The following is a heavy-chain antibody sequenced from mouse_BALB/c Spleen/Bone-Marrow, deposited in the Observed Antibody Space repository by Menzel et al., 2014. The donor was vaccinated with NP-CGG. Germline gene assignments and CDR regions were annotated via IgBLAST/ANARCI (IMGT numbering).Heavy chain of an antibody. CDR2: IFPGSDNT. V-gene: IGHV1-66*01. CDR3: ARDWDEYYFDY. J-gene: IGHJ2*01. D-gene: IGHD4-1*01. CDR1: GYSFTSYY. Sequence: QVQLKQSGPELVKPGASVKMSCKASGYSFTSYYIHWVKQRPGQGLGWIGWIFPGSDNTKYNEKFKGKATLTADTSSGTAYMHLSSLTSEDSAVYFCARDWDEYYFDYWGQGTTLTVSS.